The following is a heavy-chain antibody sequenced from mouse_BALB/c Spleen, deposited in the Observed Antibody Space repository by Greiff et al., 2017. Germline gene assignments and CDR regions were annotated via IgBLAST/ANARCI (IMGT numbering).Heavy chain of an antibody. CDR3: ARGGLGSPFAY. Sequence: QVQLKESGAELVRPGVSVKISCKGSGYTFTDYAMHWVKQSHAKSLEWIGVISTYYGDASYNQKFKGKATMTVDKSSSTAYMELARLTSEDSAIYYCARGGLGSPFAYWGQGTLVTVSA. V-gene: IGHV1S137*01. D-gene: IGHD4-1*01. J-gene: IGHJ3*01. CDR1: GYTFTDYA. CDR2: ISTYYGDA.